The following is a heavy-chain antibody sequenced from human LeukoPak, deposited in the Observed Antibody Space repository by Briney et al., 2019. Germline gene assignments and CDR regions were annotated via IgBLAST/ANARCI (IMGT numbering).Heavy chain of an antibody. CDR1: GYTFTSYG. J-gene: IGHJ5*02. CDR3: ASSNYYDSSGYYPWYNWFDP. CDR2: ISAYNGNT. D-gene: IGHD3-22*01. Sequence: ASVKVSCKASGYTFTSYGISWVRQAPGQGLEWMGWISAYNGNTNYAQKLQGRVTMTTDTSTSTAYMELRSLSSDDTAVYYCASSNYYDSSGYYPWYNWFDPWGQGTLVTVSS. V-gene: IGHV1-18*01.